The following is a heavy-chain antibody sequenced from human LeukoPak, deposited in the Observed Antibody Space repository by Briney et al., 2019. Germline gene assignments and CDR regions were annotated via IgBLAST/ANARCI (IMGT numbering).Heavy chain of an antibody. Sequence: SETLSLTCAVYGGSFSGYYWSWIRQPPGKGLEWIGEINHSGSTNYNPSLKSRVTISVDTSKNQFSLKLSSVTAADTAVYYCYLGSPNRYYYYMDVWGKGTTVTVSS. J-gene: IGHJ6*03. D-gene: IGHD1-14*01. CDR1: GGSFSGYY. V-gene: IGHV4-34*01. CDR2: INHSGST. CDR3: YLGSPNRYYYYMDV.